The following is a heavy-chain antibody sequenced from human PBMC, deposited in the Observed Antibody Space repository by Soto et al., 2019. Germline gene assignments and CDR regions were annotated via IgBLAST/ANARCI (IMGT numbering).Heavy chain of an antibody. Sequence: SETLSLTCIVSGGSISGYYWSWLRQPPGKGLEWIGYIYYSGSTNYNPSLKSRVTISVDTSKNQFSLKLSPVTAADTAVYYCARDAVAAAGHYYYGMDVWGQGTTVTVSS. J-gene: IGHJ6*02. CDR3: ARDAVAAAGHYYYGMDV. CDR2: IYYSGST. D-gene: IGHD6-13*01. V-gene: IGHV4-59*12. CDR1: GGSISGYY.